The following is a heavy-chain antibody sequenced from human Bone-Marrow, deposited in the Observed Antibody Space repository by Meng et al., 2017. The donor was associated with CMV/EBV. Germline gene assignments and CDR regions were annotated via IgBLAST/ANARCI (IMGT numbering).Heavy chain of an antibody. CDR3: ARGRGYSYGSRTRGPPH. D-gene: IGHD5-18*01. Sequence: SETLSLTCAVYGGSFSGYYWSWIRQPPGKGLEWIGEINHSGSTNYNPSLKSRVTISVDTSKNQFSLKLSSVTAADTAVYYCARGRGYSYGSRTRGPPHWGQGTLVPVSS. J-gene: IGHJ4*02. CDR1: GGSFSGYY. V-gene: IGHV4-34*01. CDR2: INHSGST.